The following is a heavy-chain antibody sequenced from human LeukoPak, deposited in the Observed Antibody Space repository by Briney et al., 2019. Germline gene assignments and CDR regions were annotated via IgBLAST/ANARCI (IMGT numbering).Heavy chain of an antibody. CDR2: IYYSGST. J-gene: IGHJ5*02. CDR1: GASISSGGYY. CDR3: ARDLRGGHYVPGSWFDP. V-gene: IGHV4-31*11. D-gene: IGHD3-10*02. Sequence: PSETLSLTCAVSGASISSGGYYWSWICQHPGKGLEWIGYIYYSGSTYYNPSLKSRVTISVDTSKNQFSLKLSSVTAADTAVYYCARDLRGGHYVPGSWFDPWGQGTLVTVSS.